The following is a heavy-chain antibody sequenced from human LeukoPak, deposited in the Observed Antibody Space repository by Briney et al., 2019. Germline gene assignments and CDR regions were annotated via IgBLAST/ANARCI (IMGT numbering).Heavy chain of an antibody. D-gene: IGHD4-17*01. V-gene: IGHV4-4*07. CDR2: IYRSGST. CDR3: ARSNDNGDYYFDS. Sequence: SETLSLTCSVSGGSISSYYWNWIRQPAGTGLEWVGRIYRSGSTNYSPSLKSRISMSIDTYKSQFSLKLSSVTAADTAVYYCARSNDNGDYYFDSWGQGTLVTVSS. J-gene: IGHJ4*02. CDR1: GGSISSYY.